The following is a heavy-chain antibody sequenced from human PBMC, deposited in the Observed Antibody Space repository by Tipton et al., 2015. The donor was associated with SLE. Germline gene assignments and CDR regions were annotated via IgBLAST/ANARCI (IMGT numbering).Heavy chain of an antibody. Sequence: QLVQSGPEVKKPGESLKISCKGSGYIFTTHWIGWVRQMPGKGLEWMGLIHPGDSGSRDNPSFQGQVTISADKSITTAYLQWSSLKASDTAMYYCARRDSSYHWYFDLWGRGTLVTVSS. CDR1: GYIFTTHW. CDR3: ARRDSSYHWYFDL. CDR2: IHPGDSGS. V-gene: IGHV5-51*01. J-gene: IGHJ2*01. D-gene: IGHD3-22*01.